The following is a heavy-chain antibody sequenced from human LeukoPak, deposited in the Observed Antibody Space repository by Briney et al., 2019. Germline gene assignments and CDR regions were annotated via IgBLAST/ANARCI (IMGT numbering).Heavy chain of an antibody. CDR2: IKSKTDGGTT. J-gene: IGHJ4*02. CDR1: GFTFSNAW. V-gene: IGHV3-15*01. CDR3: TTDLWFGELLTDY. Sequence: GGSLRLSCAASGFTFSNAWMSWVRQAPGKGLEWVGRIKSKTDGGTTDYAAPVKGRFTISRDDSKNMLYLQMNSLKTEDTAVYYCTTDLWFGELLTDYWSQGTLVTVSS. D-gene: IGHD3-10*01.